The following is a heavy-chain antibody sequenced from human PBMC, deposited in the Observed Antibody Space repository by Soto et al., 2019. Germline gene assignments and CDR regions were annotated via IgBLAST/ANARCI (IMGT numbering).Heavy chain of an antibody. D-gene: IGHD2-15*01. V-gene: IGHV3-33*01. CDR2: IWYDGSNK. Sequence: GGSLRLSCAASGFTFSSYGMHWVRQAPGKGLEWVAVIWYDGSNKYYADSVKDRFTISRDNSKNTLYLQMNSLRAEDTAVYYCARDSSDIVVVVAATPNAIMDYWGQGTLVTVSS. J-gene: IGHJ4*02. CDR3: ARDSSDIVVVVAATPNAIMDY. CDR1: GFTFSSYG.